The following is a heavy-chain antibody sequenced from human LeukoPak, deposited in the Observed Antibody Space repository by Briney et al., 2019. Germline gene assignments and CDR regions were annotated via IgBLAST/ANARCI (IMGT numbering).Heavy chain of an antibody. D-gene: IGHD2-2*01. CDR2: INQDGSEK. CDR3: TRVGYCATTSCRTAFDI. CDR1: GFTFSSYW. J-gene: IGHJ3*02. Sequence: GGSLRLSCAASGFTFSSYWMTWVRQAPGKGLEWVANINQDGSEKYFVGSVRGRFTISRDNAKNSLYLQMNSLRAEDTAVYFCTRVGYCATTSCRTAFDIWGQGTMVTVSS. V-gene: IGHV3-7*04.